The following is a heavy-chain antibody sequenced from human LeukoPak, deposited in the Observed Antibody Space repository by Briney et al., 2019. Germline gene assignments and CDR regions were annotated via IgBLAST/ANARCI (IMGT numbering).Heavy chain of an antibody. D-gene: IGHD3-3*01. Sequence: ASVKVSCKASGYTFTSYYMHWVRQAPGQGLEWMGIINPSGGSTSYAQKFQGRVTMTRDTSTSTVYMELSSLRSEDTAVYYCARAPITIFGVVRHFDYWGQGTLVTVSS. CDR3: ARAPITIFGVVRHFDY. CDR1: GYTFTSYY. J-gene: IGHJ4*02. V-gene: IGHV1-46*01. CDR2: INPSGGST.